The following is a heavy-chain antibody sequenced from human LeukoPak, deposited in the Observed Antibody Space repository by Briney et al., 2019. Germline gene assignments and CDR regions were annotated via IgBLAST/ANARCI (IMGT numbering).Heavy chain of an antibody. Sequence: PGGSLRLSCAASGFTFTSYAMSSVRQAPGKGLEWVSAITGSGGTTYYADFVKGRFTISRDNSKNTLYLQMNGLRVEDTAVYYCAKMQGYFDYWGQGTLVTVSS. J-gene: IGHJ4*02. CDR2: ITGSGGTT. V-gene: IGHV3-23*01. CDR3: AKMQGYFDY. CDR1: GFTFTSYA.